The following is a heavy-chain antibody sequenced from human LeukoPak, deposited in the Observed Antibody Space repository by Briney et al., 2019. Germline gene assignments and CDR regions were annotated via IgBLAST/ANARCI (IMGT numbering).Heavy chain of an antibody. J-gene: IGHJ4*02. CDR2: ISSSSSYI. CDR1: GFTFSSYS. CDR3: ASGEWELLSDY. Sequence: GGSLRLSCAASGFTFSSYSMNWVRQAPGKGLEWVSSISSSSSYIYYADSVEGRFTISRDNAKNSLYLQMNSLRAEDTAVYYCASGEWELLSDYWGQGTLVTVSS. D-gene: IGHD1-26*01. V-gene: IGHV3-21*01.